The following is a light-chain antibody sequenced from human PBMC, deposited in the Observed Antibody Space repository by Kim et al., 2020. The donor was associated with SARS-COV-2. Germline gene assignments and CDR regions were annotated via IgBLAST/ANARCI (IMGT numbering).Light chain of an antibody. CDR3: MQALKTPYS. J-gene: IGKJ2*03. Sequence: EPASTSCRASQSLMHSNGYNYLGWYVQKPGQSPQLLIYLASNRDSGVPDRFSGSGSGTDFTLKISRVEAEDVGVYYCMQALKTPYSFGRGTKLEI. V-gene: IGKV2-28*01. CDR2: LAS. CDR1: QSLMHSNGYNY.